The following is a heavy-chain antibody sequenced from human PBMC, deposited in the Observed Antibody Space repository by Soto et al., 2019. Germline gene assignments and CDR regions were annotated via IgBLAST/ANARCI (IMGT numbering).Heavy chain of an antibody. J-gene: IGHJ5*02. CDR3: VKNSGWFNT. V-gene: IGHV3-23*01. CDR1: GFPFSSTD. CDR2: ILDTGTTV. Sequence: GFPRLSCAASGFPFSSTDMSWVRQAPGKGLEWVSTILDTGTTVFYADSVKGRFTVSRDNSNNALYVQMNNLRADDTAVYYCVKNSGWFNTWGQGALVTVSS. D-gene: IGHD3-10*01.